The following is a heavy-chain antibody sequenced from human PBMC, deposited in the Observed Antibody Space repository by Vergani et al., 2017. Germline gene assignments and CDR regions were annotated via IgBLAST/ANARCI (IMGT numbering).Heavy chain of an antibody. D-gene: IGHD6-13*01. Sequence: QVQLQESGPGLVRPSQTLSLTCTVSGGSISSGSYYWSWFRQPAGKGLEWIGRFYTGGGTSYNPSLKSRVTISVDTSTNQFSLQLSSVTAADTAGYYCAREPLYSTTWPFRLLDMDVWGQGTTVTVSS. CDR2: FYTGGGT. CDR1: GGSISSGSYY. J-gene: IGHJ6*02. CDR3: AREPLYSTTWPFRLLDMDV. V-gene: IGHV4-61*02.